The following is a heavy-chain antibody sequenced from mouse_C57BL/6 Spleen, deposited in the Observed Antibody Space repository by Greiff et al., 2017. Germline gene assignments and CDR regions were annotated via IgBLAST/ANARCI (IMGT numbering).Heavy chain of an antibody. CDR3: ARSGLRRRYFDY. V-gene: IGHV2-2*01. CDR1: GFSLTSYG. CDR2: IWSGGST. Sequence: QVQLQQSGPGLVQPSQSLSITCTVSGFSLTSYGVHWVRQSPGKGLEWLGVIWSGGSTDYNAAFISKLGLSKDNSKSQVFMKMNSQQADDTAIYYCARSGLRRRYFDYWGQGTTLTVSS. J-gene: IGHJ2*01.